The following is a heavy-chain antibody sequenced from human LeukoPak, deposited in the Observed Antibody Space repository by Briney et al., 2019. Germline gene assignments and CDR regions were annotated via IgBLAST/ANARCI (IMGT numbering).Heavy chain of an antibody. Sequence: PGGSLRLSCAASGFTFDDYGMSWVRQAPGKGLEWVSGINWNGGSTGYADSVKGRFTISRDNGKNSVYLQMNSLRDEDTAVYYCAGGVYGYNAFDYWGQGTLVSVSS. CDR2: INWNGGST. CDR3: AGGVYGYNAFDY. D-gene: IGHD5/OR15-5a*01. CDR1: GFTFDDYG. J-gene: IGHJ4*02. V-gene: IGHV3-20*04.